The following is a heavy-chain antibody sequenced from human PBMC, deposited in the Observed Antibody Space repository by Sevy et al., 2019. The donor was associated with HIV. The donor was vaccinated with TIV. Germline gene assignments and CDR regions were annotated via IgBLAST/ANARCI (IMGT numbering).Heavy chain of an antibody. D-gene: IGHD5-18*01. CDR1: GFTFSSYG. Sequence: GGSLRLSCAASGFTFSSYGMHWVRQAPGKGLEWVAFIRYDGGNKYYADSVKGRFTISRDNSKNRLYLQMNSLRAEETAVYYCAKEYSYGYWIDYWGQGSLVTVSS. V-gene: IGHV3-30*02. CDR2: IRYDGGNK. CDR3: AKEYSYGYWIDY. J-gene: IGHJ4*02.